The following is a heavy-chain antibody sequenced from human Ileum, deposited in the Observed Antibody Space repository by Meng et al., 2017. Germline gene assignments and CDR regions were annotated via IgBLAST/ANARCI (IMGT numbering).Heavy chain of an antibody. Sequence: QVQLQEPGPGLPKSPGPLALTCAVSGGSISTSDWWSWVRQPPGKGLEWIGEIHHSGSTNYNPSLKSRVTISVDKSKNQFSLKLNSVTAADTAVYYCAREWSGSYRHFDYWGQGTLVTVSS. D-gene: IGHD1-26*01. V-gene: IGHV4-4*03. J-gene: IGHJ4*02. CDR3: AREWSGSYRHFDY. CDR1: GGSISTSDW. CDR2: IHHSGST.